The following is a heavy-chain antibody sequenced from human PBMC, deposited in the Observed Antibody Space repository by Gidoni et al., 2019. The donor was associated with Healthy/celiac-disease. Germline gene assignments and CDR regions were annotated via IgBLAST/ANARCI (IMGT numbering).Heavy chain of an antibody. CDR1: GFTFSSDG. CDR3: AKVSGKAYSSSWYVPPFGY. V-gene: IGHV3-30*18. J-gene: IGHJ4*02. Sequence: QVQLVESGGGVVQPGRSLSLSCAASGFTFSSDGMHGVRQAPGKGLEWVAVISYDGSNKYYADSVKGRFTISRDNSKNTLYLQMNSLRAEDTAVYYCAKVSGKAYSSSWYVPPFGYWGQGTLVTVSS. CDR2: ISYDGSNK. D-gene: IGHD6-13*01.